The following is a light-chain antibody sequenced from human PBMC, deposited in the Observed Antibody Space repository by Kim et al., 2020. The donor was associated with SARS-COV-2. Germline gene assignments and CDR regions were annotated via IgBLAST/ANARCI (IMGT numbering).Light chain of an antibody. CDR2: QNN. Sequence: VSPAQHSIITFSEDTLGDKFACLYQQKPAPSPVMVIYQNNKRPSGIPERFSGSTFGNTAALTISWTQAMDEADYFFQAWDSGTAVFGGGTQLTVL. V-gene: IGLV3-1*01. CDR1: TLGDKF. J-gene: IGLJ2*01. CDR3: QAWDSGTAV.